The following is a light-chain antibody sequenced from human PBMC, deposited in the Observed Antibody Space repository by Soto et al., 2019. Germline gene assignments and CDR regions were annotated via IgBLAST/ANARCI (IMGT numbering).Light chain of an antibody. V-gene: IGKV1-39*01. CDR1: QSISSY. CDR3: QQSYSTIS. CDR2: AAS. J-gene: IGKJ5*01. Sequence: DLQMKQYQPSLSASVGDGVTITCRASQSISSYLNWYQQKPGKAPKLLIYAASSLQSGVPSRFSGSGSGTDFTLSISSLQPQDFATYYCQQSYSTISYGLGTRLEIK.